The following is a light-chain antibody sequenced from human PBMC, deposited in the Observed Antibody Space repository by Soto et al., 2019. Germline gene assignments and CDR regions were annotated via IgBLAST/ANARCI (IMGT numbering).Light chain of an antibody. CDR1: SNDVGGYNY. CDR2: EVS. Sequence: QSVLTQPPSASGSPGQSVTISCTGTSNDVGGYNYVSWYQQHPGKAPKVMIFEVSKRPSGVPDRFSGSKSGNTASLTVSGLQAGDEAEYYCSSYAGRNNYVFGTGTKVTVL. CDR3: SSYAGRNNYV. J-gene: IGLJ1*01. V-gene: IGLV2-8*01.